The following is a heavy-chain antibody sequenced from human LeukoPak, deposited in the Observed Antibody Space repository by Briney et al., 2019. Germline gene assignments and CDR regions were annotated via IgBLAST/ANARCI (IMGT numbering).Heavy chain of an antibody. CDR1: GYTFTGYY. Sequence: ASVKVSCKASGYTFTGYYMHWVRQAPEEGLEWMGWINPNNGGTNYAPKFQGRVTMTRDTSISTAYMELSSLRSDDTAVYYCARFPSLLPFDYWGQGTLLTVFS. D-gene: IGHD1-26*01. V-gene: IGHV1-2*02. J-gene: IGHJ4*02. CDR3: ARFPSLLPFDY. CDR2: INPNNGGT.